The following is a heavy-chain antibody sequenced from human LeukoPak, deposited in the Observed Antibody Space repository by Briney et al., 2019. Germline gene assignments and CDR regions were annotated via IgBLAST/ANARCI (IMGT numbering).Heavy chain of an antibody. CDR3: ARGVARGHYYGMDV. J-gene: IGHJ6*02. CDR2: INHSGST. D-gene: IGHD3-10*01. CDR1: GGSFSGYY. Sequence: TSETLSLTCAVYGGSFSGYYWSWIRQPPGKGLEWIGEINHSGSTNYNPSLKSRVTISVDTSKNQFSLKLSSVTAADTAVYYCARGVARGHYYGMDVWGQGTTVTVSS. V-gene: IGHV4-34*01.